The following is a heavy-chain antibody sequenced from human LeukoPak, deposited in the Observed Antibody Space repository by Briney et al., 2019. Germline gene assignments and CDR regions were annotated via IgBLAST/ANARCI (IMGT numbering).Heavy chain of an antibody. J-gene: IGHJ4*02. V-gene: IGHV4-39*01. CDR1: GGSISSSSSY. CDR3: ARAYIVVVPAAFDY. CDR2: IYYSGST. Sequence: SETLSLTCTVSGGSISSSSSYWGWIRQPPGKGLEWIGSIYYSGSTYYNPSLKSRVTISVDTPKNQFSLKLSSVTAADTAVYYCARAYIVVVPAAFDYWGRGTLVTVSS. D-gene: IGHD2-2*01.